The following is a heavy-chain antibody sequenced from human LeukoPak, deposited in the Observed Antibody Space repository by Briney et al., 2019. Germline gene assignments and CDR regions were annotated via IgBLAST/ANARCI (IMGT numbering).Heavy chain of an antibody. CDR3: ARVKYGGYLDY. CDR2: IYYSGST. CDR1: GGSISSYY. V-gene: IGHV4-59*01. Sequence: SETLSFTCTVSGGSISSYYWSWIRQPPGKGLEWIGYIYYSGSTNYNPSLKSRVTISVDTSKNQFSLKLSSVTAADTAVYYCARVKYGGYLDYWGQGTLVTVSS. D-gene: IGHD4/OR15-4a*01. J-gene: IGHJ4*01.